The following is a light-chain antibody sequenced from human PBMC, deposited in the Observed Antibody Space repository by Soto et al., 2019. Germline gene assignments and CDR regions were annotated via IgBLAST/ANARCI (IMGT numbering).Light chain of an antibody. CDR2: GTS. CDR3: HQYATSPFT. V-gene: IGKV3-20*01. CDR1: ETIGSAY. J-gene: IGKJ2*01. Sequence: IVLTQSPGTVSLSPGERATLSCRASETIGSAYFAWYQHRPGRTPRLVLSGTSNRAAGIPDRFGGSGSGAYFTLTISGVEPEDSAVYYCHQYATSPFTFGQGTKLEI.